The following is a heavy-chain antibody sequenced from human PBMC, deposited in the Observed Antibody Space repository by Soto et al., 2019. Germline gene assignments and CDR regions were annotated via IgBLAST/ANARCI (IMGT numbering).Heavy chain of an antibody. Sequence: ASVKVSCKASGYSYTNNDVSWVRQATGQGLEWMGWMNPGSGDTGYAQKFQGRVTMTRDISIATAYMELSSLRSDDTAIYYCARMATFGSLNWFDPWGQGTLVTVSS. V-gene: IGHV1-8*01. CDR1: GYSYTNND. CDR2: MNPGSGDT. J-gene: IGHJ5*02. D-gene: IGHD3-16*01. CDR3: ARMATFGSLNWFDP.